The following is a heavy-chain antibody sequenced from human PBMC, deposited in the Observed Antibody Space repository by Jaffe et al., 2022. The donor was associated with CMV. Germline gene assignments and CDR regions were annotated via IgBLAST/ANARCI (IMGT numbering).Heavy chain of an antibody. V-gene: IGHV3-23*01. CDR1: GFTFSNYA. D-gene: IGHD3-22*01. J-gene: IGHJ4*02. Sequence: EVQLLESGGRLVQSGESLRLSCAASGFTFSNYAMSWVRQAPGKGLEWVSAIGESPDVTYYADSVKGRFTISRDNSKNTLYLQMNSLGAEDTAVYYCAKAATHYDSSVYSHRSFDSWGQGTLVTVSS. CDR2: IGESPDVT. CDR3: AKAATHYDSSVYSHRSFDS.